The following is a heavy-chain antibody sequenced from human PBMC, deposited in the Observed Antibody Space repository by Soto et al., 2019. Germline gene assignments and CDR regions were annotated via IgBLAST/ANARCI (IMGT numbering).Heavy chain of an antibody. CDR2: ISGSGGST. CDR1: GFTFSSYA. V-gene: IGHV3-23*01. D-gene: IGHD4-17*01. Sequence: GGSLRLSCAASGFTFSSYAMSWVRQAPGKGLEWVSAISGSGGSTYYADSVKGRFTISRDNSKNTLYLQMNSLRAEDTAVYYCAKDPHDYGDYARFDYWGQGTLVTVSS. J-gene: IGHJ4*02. CDR3: AKDPHDYGDYARFDY.